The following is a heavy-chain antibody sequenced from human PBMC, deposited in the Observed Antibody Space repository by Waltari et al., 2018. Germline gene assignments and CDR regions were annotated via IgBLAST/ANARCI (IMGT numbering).Heavy chain of an antibody. V-gene: IGHV3-23*01. J-gene: IGHJ3*02. CDR3: AKDQVGAATYDAFDI. CDR1: GFTFRSYA. D-gene: IGHD2-15*01. CDR2: ISCSGGST. Sequence: EVQLLESGGGLVQPGGSLRLSCAASGFTFRSYAMSWVRQAPGKWLEWVSTISCSGGSTYYADSVKGRFTIARDNSKNTLFLQMNSLRADDSAIYYCAKDQVGAATYDAFDIWGQGTMVTVSS.